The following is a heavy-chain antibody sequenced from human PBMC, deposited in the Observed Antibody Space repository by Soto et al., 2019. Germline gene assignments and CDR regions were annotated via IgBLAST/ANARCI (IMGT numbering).Heavy chain of an antibody. CDR1: GASISSNF. J-gene: IGHJ4*02. CDR2: IYFGGTT. CDR3: ARNGGSTWYYFDS. Sequence: SETLSLTCSVSGASISSNFWSWVRQPPGKGLEWIGYIYFGGTTQSNPSLKGRATISLDTSKNQFSLKVSSVTAADTGVYYCARNGGSTWYYFDSWGQGTVVTVSS. D-gene: IGHD6-13*01. V-gene: IGHV4-59*12.